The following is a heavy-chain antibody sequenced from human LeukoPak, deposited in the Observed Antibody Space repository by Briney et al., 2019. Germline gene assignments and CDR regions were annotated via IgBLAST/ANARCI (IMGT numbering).Heavy chain of an antibody. CDR3: SSTRLGYSGGWH. Sequence: SETLSLTCTVSGCSISSDYSWGWIRQPPGKGLEWIGNIYYGGTTYYNSSLKSRVTISVDTSKNQISLKLSSVTASDTSIYYCSSTRLGYSGGWHWGQGTLVTVSS. D-gene: IGHD6-19*01. CDR2: IYYGGTT. V-gene: IGHV4-38-2*02. CDR1: GCSISSDYS. J-gene: IGHJ4*02.